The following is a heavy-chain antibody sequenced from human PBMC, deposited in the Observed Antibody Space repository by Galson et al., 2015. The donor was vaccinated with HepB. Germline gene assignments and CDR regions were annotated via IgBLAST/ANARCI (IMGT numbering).Heavy chain of an antibody. J-gene: IGHJ6*02. Sequence: SVKVSCKASGGTFSSYAISWVRQAPGQGLEWMGRIVPVLDVANYAQSFQGRVTITADKSTNTAYMELRRPRSEDTAVYYCARARDAGTYLYYYYAMDVWGQGTTVTVSS. V-gene: IGHV1-69*04. D-gene: IGHD1-26*01. CDR3: ARARDAGTYLYYYYAMDV. CDR1: GGTFSSYA. CDR2: IVPVLDVA.